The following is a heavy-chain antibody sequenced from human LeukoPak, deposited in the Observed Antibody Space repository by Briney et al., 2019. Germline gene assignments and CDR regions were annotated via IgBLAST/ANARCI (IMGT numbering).Heavy chain of an antibody. CDR3: AREQQLAKDNWFDP. V-gene: IGHV1-18*01. Sequence: GASVKVSCKASGYTFTSYGISWVRQAPGQELEWMGWISAYNGNTNYAQKLQGRVTMTTDTSTSTAYMELRSLRSDDTAVYYCAREQQLAKDNWFDPWGQGTLVTVSS. CDR1: GYTFTSYG. D-gene: IGHD6-13*01. J-gene: IGHJ5*02. CDR2: ISAYNGNT.